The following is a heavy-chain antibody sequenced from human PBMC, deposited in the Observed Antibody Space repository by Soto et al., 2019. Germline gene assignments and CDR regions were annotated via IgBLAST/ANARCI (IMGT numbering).Heavy chain of an antibody. D-gene: IGHD2-8*01. J-gene: IGHJ6*02. CDR3: ARSSNDCTNGVCYRGYYYYYYGMDV. CDR1: GGTFSSYA. V-gene: IGHV1-69*06. Sequence: QVQLVQSGAEVKKPGSSVKVSCKASGGTFSSYAISWVRQAPGQGLEWMGGIIPIFGTANYAQKFQGRVTITADKSTSTAYMELSSLRSEDTAVYYCARSSNDCTNGVCYRGYYYYYYGMDVWGQGTTVTVSS. CDR2: IIPIFGTA.